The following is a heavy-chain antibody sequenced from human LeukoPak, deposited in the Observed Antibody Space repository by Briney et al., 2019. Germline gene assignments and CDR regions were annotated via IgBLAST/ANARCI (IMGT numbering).Heavy chain of an antibody. D-gene: IGHD1-26*01. V-gene: IGHV1-69*05. Sequence: SVKVSCKASGGTFSSYAISWVRQAPGQGLEWMGGIIPIFGTANYAQKFQGRVTITTDESTSTAYMELSSLRSEDTAVYYCARDRVGARDAFDIWGQGTMVTVSS. CDR2: IIPIFGTA. J-gene: IGHJ3*02. CDR1: GGTFSSYA. CDR3: ARDRVGARDAFDI.